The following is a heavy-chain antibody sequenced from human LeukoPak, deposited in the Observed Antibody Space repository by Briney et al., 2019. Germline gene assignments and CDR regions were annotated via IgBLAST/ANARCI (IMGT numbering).Heavy chain of an antibody. D-gene: IGHD3-16*01. V-gene: IGHV6-1*01. CDR1: GDSFSSNSAA. CDR2: TYYGSKWYN. CDR3: AKLGGAFDI. J-gene: IGHJ3*02. Sequence: SQTLSLTCAISGDSFSSNSAAWDWLRQSPSRGLEWLGRTYYGSKWYNDYAVSVKSRITINPDISRNQFSLQLNSVTPEDTAVYYCAKLGGAFDIWGQGTMVTVSS.